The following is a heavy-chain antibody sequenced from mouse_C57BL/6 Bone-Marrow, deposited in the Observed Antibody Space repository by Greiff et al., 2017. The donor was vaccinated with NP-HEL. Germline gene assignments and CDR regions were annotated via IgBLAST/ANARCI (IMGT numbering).Heavy chain of an antibody. V-gene: IGHV1-5*01. CDR1: GYTFTSYW. D-gene: IGHD1-1*01. CDR2: IYPGNSDT. CDR3: TRPHYYGSSFWYFDV. Sequence: VHVKQSGTVLARPGASVKMSCKTSGYTFTSYWMHWVKQRPGQGLEWIGAIYPGNSDTSYIQKFKGKAKLTAVTSASTAYMELSSLTNEDSAVYYGTRPHYYGSSFWYFDVWGTGTTVTVSS. J-gene: IGHJ1*03.